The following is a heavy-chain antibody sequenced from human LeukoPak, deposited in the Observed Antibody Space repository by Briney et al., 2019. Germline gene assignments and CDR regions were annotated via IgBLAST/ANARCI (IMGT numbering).Heavy chain of an antibody. J-gene: IGHJ3*02. D-gene: IGHD3-3*01. CDR1: GYTFTSYG. Sequence: ASVKVSCKAPGYTFTSYGISWVRQAPGQGLEWMGWISAYNGNTNYAQKLQGRVTMTRDMSTSTVYMELSSLRSEDTAVYYCARAHTITNAFDIWGQGTMVTVSS. CDR3: ARAHTITNAFDI. V-gene: IGHV1-18*01. CDR2: ISAYNGNT.